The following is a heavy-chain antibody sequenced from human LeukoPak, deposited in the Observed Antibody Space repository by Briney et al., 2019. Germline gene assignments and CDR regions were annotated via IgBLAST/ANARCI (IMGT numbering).Heavy chain of an antibody. V-gene: IGHV4-39*07. Sequence: KSSETLSLTCTVYGGSISSTGYYWGWIRQPPGKGLEWLGNIYYTGSTYYNPSLKSRVTISVDTSKNQFSLRLSSVTAADTAVYYCASRIAVSKFDYWGQGTLVTVSS. J-gene: IGHJ4*02. CDR2: IYYTGST. CDR3: ASRIAVSKFDY. D-gene: IGHD6-19*01. CDR1: GGSISSTGYY.